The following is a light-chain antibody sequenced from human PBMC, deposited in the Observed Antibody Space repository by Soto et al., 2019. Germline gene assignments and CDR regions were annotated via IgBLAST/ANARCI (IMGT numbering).Light chain of an antibody. Sequence: QSVLAQPASVSGSPGQSTIISCTGTSSDVGGYNYVSWYQQHPGKAPKFLIYEVDNRASGVSDRFSGSKSGNTASLTISGLPAEDEADYYCSPYTSSNTLVFGTGTKVTVL. J-gene: IGLJ1*01. CDR3: SPYTSSNTLV. CDR1: SSDVGGYNY. CDR2: EVD. V-gene: IGLV2-14*01.